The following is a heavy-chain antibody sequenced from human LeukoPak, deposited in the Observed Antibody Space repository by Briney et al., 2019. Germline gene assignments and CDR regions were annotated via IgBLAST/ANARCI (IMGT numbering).Heavy chain of an antibody. CDR1: GGSISSYY. CDR2: IYYSGST. V-gene: IGHV4-59*01. CDR3: ASSAQGYSALFDY. D-gene: IGHD5-12*01. Sequence: SETLSLTCTVSGGSISSYYWSWIRQPPGKGLEWIGYIYYSGSTNYNPSLKSRVTISVDTSKNQFSLKLSSVTAADTAVYYCASSAQGYSALFDYWGQGTLVTVSS. J-gene: IGHJ4*02.